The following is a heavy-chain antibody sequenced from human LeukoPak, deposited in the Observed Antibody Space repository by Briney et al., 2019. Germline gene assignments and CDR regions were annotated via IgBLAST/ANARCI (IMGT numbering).Heavy chain of an antibody. Sequence: ASVKVSCKVSGYTLTELSIHWVRQAPGKGLEWMGGLDSEDGETTYAQKFQGRVTMTEDTSIDTAFMELSSLRSEDTAVYYCAVYSSGWTRGYFDLWGRGTLVTVSS. CDR2: LDSEDGET. J-gene: IGHJ2*01. D-gene: IGHD6-19*01. CDR3: AVYSSGWTRGYFDL. V-gene: IGHV1-24*01. CDR1: GYTLTELS.